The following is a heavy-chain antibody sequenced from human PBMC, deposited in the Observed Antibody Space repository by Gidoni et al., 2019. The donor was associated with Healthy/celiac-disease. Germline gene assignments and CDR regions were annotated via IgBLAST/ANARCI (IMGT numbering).Heavy chain of an antibody. CDR2: IWYDGSNK. J-gene: IGHJ4*02. CDR3: ARGPIVVVAATPAFDY. CDR1: GLTCSSYG. V-gene: IGHV3-33*01. D-gene: IGHD2-15*01. Sequence: QVQLVEPGGGVVQPGRARRRPCAAAGLTCSSYGLPWVRQAPGTGLEWVAVIWYDGSNKSYADSVKGRFTISRANSKNTLYLQMNSLRAEDTAVYYCARGPIVVVAATPAFDYWGQGTLVTVSS.